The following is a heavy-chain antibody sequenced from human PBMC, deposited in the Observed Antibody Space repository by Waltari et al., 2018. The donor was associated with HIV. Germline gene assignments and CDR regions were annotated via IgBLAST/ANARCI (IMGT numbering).Heavy chain of an antibody. CDR1: GGSVSSGSYY. V-gene: IGHV4-61*01. D-gene: IGHD4-4*01. CDR2: IYYSGST. Sequence: QVQLQESGPGLVKPSETLSLTCTVSGGSVSSGSYYWSWIRQPPGKGLEWIGYIYYSGSTNYNPSLKSRVTISVDTSKNQFSLKLSSVTAADTAVYYCARETSNYLDYYYYGMDVWGQGTTVTVSS. J-gene: IGHJ6*02. CDR3: ARETSNYLDYYYYGMDV.